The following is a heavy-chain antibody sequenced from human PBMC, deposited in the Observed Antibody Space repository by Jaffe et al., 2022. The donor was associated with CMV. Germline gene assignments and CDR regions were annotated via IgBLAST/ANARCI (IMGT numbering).Heavy chain of an antibody. CDR3: AKVRYGSGSYPYYFDY. D-gene: IGHD3-10*01. Sequence: EVQLVESGGGLVQPGRSLRLSCAASGFTFDDYAMHWVRQAPGKGLEWVSGISWNSGSIGYADSVKGRFTISRDNAKNSLYLQMNSLRAEDTALYYCAKVRYGSGSYPYYFDYWGQGTLVTVSS. V-gene: IGHV3-9*01. J-gene: IGHJ4*02. CDR2: ISWNSGSI. CDR1: GFTFDDYA.